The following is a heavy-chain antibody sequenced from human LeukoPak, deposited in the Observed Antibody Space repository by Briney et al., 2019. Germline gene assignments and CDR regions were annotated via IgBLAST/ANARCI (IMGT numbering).Heavy chain of an antibody. CDR1: GGTFSSYA. V-gene: IGHV1-69*05. CDR3: ATAHYCSSTSCGSSVYFDY. D-gene: IGHD2-2*01. J-gene: IGHJ4*02. CDR2: IIPIFGTA. Sequence: GASVKVSCKASGGTFSSYAISWVRQAPGQGLEWMGGIIPIFGTANYAQKFQGRVTITTDESTRTAYMELSSLRSEDTAVYYCATAHYCSSTSCGSSVYFDYWGQGTLVTISS.